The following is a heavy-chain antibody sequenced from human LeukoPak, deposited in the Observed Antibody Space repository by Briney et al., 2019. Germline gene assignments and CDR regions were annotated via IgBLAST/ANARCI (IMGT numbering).Heavy chain of an antibody. V-gene: IGHV4-39*07. CDR1: GGSITSSTYY. CDR2: IFYTGST. Sequence: SETLSLTCTVSGGSITSSTYYWGWIRQPPGKGLEWFGSIFYTGSTYYNPSLKSRVTISVDTSKNQFSLKLSSVTAADTAVYYCARGPPIYYDILTGYYFSSHGGPRLSHWYFDLWGRGTLVTVSS. J-gene: IGHJ2*01. CDR3: ARGPPIYYDILTGYYFSSHGGPRLSHWYFDL. D-gene: IGHD3-9*01.